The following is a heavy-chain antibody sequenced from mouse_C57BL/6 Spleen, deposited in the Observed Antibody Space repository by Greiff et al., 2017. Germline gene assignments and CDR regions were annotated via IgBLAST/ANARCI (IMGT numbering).Heavy chain of an antibody. J-gene: IGHJ3*01. V-gene: IGHV1-80*01. Sequence: QVQQSGAELVKPGASVKISCKASGYAFSSYWMNWVKQRPGKGLEWIGQIYPGDGDTNYNGKFKGKATLTADKSSSTAYMQLSSLTSEDSAVYFCARGAYYSNWSWFAYWGQGTLVTVSA. D-gene: IGHD2-5*01. CDR1: GYAFSSYW. CDR2: IYPGDGDT. CDR3: ARGAYYSNWSWFAY.